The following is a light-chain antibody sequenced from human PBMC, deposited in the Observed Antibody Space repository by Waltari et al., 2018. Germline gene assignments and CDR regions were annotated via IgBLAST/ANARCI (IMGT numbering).Light chain of an antibody. J-gene: IGLJ3*02. CDR2: EGS. V-gene: IGLV2-23*01. Sequence: QSALTQPASVSGSPGQSITISCTGTSSDVGSYNLVSWYQQHPGKAPKLMSYEGSKRPSGVSNRFSGSKSGNTASLTISGLHAEDEADYYCCSYAGSSTWVFGGGTKLTVL. CDR1: SSDVGSYNL. CDR3: CSYAGSSTWV.